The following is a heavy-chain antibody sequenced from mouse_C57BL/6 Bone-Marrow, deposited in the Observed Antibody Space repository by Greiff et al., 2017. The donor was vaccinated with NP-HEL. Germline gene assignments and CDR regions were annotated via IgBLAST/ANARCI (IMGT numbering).Heavy chain of an antibody. Sequence: EVKLVESGGGLVKPGGSLKLSCAASGFTFSSYAMSWVRQTPEKRLEWVATISDGGSYTYYPDNVKGRFTISRDNAKNNLYLQMSHLNSEDTAMYYCAREAGSWFAYWGQGTLVTVSA. CDR1: GFTFSSYA. J-gene: IGHJ3*01. V-gene: IGHV5-4*01. D-gene: IGHD3-3*01. CDR2: ISDGGSYT. CDR3: AREAGSWFAY.